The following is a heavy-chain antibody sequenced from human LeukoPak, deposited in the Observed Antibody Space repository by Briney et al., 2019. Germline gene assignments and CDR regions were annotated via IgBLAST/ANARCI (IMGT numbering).Heavy chain of an antibody. CDR3: ARGISYYDSSGYRFDY. CDR1: GFTFSSYS. D-gene: IGHD3-22*01. CDR2: ISSSSSYI. V-gene: IGHV3-21*01. Sequence: PGGSLRLSCAASGFTFSSYSMNWVRQAPGEGLEWVSSISSSSSYIYYADSVKGRFTISRDNAKNSLYLQMNSLRAEDTAVYYCARGISYYDSSGYRFDYWGQGTLVTVSS. J-gene: IGHJ4*02.